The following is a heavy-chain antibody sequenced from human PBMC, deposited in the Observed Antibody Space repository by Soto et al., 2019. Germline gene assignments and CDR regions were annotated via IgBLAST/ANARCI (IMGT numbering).Heavy chain of an antibody. D-gene: IGHD5-18*01. Sequence: PSETLSLTCTVSGGSISTYYWSWIRQPPGKGLEWVGYVYYSGNTNYNPSLESRATISVDTSKNQFSLKLTSVTAADTAVYYCARAAGYTYAFDSWGQGTLVTVSS. V-gene: IGHV4-59*13. CDR2: VYYSGNT. CDR3: ARAAGYTYAFDS. J-gene: IGHJ4*02. CDR1: GGSISTYY.